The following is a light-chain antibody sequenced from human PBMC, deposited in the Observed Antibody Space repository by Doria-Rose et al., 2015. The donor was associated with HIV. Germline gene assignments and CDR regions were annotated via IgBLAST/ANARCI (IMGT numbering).Light chain of an antibody. J-gene: IGKJ2*01. CDR3: QQSYRTPVYT. Sequence: ITCRASQNINTFLNWYQQTPGKAPKVLIYAALHLQSGVPSRFSGSGSGADFTLTISSLQPEDFATYYCQQSYRTPVYTFGQGTKLEIK. CDR2: AAL. V-gene: IGKV1-39*01. CDR1: QNINTF.